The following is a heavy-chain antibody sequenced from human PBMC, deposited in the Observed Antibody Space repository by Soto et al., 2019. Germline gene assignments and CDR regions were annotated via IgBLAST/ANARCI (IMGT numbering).Heavy chain of an antibody. CDR1: GGSISSGDYY. V-gene: IGHV4-30-4*02. D-gene: IGHD5-18*01. CDR3: DSQIQLWTNWFDP. CDR2: IYYSGST. Sequence: SDTLSLTCTVSGGSISSGDYYWSLIRQPPGKGLEWIGYIYYSGSTYYNPSLKSRVTISVDTSKNQFSLKLSSVTAADTAVYYCDSQIQLWTNWFDPWGQGTLVTVSS. J-gene: IGHJ5*02.